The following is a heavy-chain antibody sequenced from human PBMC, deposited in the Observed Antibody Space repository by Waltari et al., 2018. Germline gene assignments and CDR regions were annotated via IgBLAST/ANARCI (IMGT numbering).Heavy chain of an antibody. D-gene: IGHD2-2*01. CDR2: ISSISTYK. CDR3: VSPALPGAHYYYYYGMDF. J-gene: IGHJ6*02. Sequence: EVQLVESGGGLVKPGGSLRLSCAASGFNFSRHSMNWVRQAPGKGLEWVPSISSISTYKYYADSVRGRFTISRDNAMNSLYLQLNSLRAEDTAVYYCVSPALPGAHYYYYYGMDFWGQGTTVTVSS. CDR1: GFNFSRHS. V-gene: IGHV3-21*01.